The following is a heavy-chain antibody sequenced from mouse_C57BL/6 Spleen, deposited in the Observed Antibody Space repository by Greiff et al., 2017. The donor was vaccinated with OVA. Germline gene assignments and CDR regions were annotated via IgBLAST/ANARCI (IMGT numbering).Heavy chain of an antibody. D-gene: IGHD1-1*01. CDR2: ISYSGST. V-gene: IGHV3-1*01. J-gene: IGHJ4*01. CDR3: ARDTGGYAMDY. Sequence: EVQVVESGPGMVKPSQSLSLTCTVTGYSITSGYDWHWIRHFPGNKLEWMGYISYSGSTNYNPSLKSRISITHDTSKNHFFLKLNSVTTEDTATYYCARDTGGYAMDYWGQGTSVTVSS. CDR1: GYSITSGYD.